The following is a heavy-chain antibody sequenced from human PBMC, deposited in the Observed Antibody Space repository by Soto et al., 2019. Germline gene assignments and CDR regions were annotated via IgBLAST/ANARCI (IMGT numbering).Heavy chain of an antibody. J-gene: IGHJ6*03. CDR3: ARETRQLRFGYYYYMDV. Sequence: SETPSLTCAVYGGSVCGYYWSWIRQHPGKGLEWIGEVNHSGSTNYNPSLKSRVTISVDTSKNQFSLKLSSVTAADTAVYYCARETRQLRFGYYYYMDVWGKGTTVTVSS. D-gene: IGHD3-3*01. CDR1: GGSVCGYY. CDR2: VNHSGST. V-gene: IGHV4-34*01.